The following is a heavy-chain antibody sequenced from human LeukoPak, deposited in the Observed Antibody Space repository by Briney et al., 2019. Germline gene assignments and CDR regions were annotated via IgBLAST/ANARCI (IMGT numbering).Heavy chain of an antibody. CDR2: IYHSGST. CDR1: GGSIISNRHY. Sequence: SQTLSLTCTVSGGSIISNRHYWSWIRQPPGKGLEWIGYIYHSGSTYYNPSLKSRVTISVDRSKNQFSLKLSSVTAADTAVYYCARTTGRGIAAAGQPLDYWGQGTLVTVSS. J-gene: IGHJ4*02. CDR3: ARTTGRGIAAAGQPLDY. V-gene: IGHV4-30-2*01. D-gene: IGHD6-13*01.